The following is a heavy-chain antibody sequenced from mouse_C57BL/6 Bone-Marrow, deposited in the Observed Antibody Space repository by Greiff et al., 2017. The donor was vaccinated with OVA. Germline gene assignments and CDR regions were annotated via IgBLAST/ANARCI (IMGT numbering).Heavy chain of an antibody. V-gene: IGHV1-47*01. CDR2: FHPYNDDT. CDR1: GYTFTTYP. Sequence: QVQLQQSGAELVKPGASVKMSCKASGYTFTTYPIEWMKQNHGTSLEWIGNFHPYNDDTKYNEKFKGKATLTVEKSSSTGYLKLSRLTADDSAGYYCARPGDYDGDWFAYWGQGTLVTVSA. D-gene: IGHD2-4*01. CDR3: ARPGDYDGDWFAY. J-gene: IGHJ3*01.